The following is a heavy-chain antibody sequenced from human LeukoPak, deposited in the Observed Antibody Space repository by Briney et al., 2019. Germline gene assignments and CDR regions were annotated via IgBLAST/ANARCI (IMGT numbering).Heavy chain of an antibody. V-gene: IGHV3-7*03. Sequence: PGGSLRLSCAASGFTFSSYWMSWVRQVPGKGLEWVANINQDGSEKNYVGSVKGRFTISRDNAKNSLYLQMKSLRAEDTAVYYCARDDNWGSDSWGQGTLVTVSS. CDR2: INQDGSEK. D-gene: IGHD7-27*01. J-gene: IGHJ4*02. CDR3: ARDDNWGSDS. CDR1: GFTFSSYW.